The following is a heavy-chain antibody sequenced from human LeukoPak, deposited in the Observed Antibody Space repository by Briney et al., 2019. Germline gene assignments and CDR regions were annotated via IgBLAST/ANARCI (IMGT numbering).Heavy chain of an antibody. CDR3: ARGRAGNFDY. J-gene: IGHJ4*02. Sequence: SQTLSLTCAISGDSASTNSGSWNWIRQSLSRGLKWLGRTYYRSKWYYDYAVSVKSRITVNPDTSKNQFSLQLNSVTPEDTAVYYCARGRAGNFDYWGQGTLVTVSS. CDR1: GDSASTNSGS. V-gene: IGHV6-1*01. D-gene: IGHD5-24*01. CDR2: TYYRSKWYY.